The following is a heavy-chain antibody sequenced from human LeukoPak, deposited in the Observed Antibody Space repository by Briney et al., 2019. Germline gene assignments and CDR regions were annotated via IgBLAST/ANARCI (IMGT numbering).Heavy chain of an antibody. CDR3: ARDPPYSGSYYGAILDY. CDR2: INPNSGGT. D-gene: IGHD1-26*01. Sequence: GASVKVSCKASGYTFTSYGISWVRQAPGQGLEWMGWINPNSGGTNYAQKFQGRVTMTRDTSISTAYMELSRLRSDDTAVYYCARDPPYSGSYYGAILDYWGQGTLVTVSS. CDR1: GYTFTSYG. V-gene: IGHV1-2*02. J-gene: IGHJ4*02.